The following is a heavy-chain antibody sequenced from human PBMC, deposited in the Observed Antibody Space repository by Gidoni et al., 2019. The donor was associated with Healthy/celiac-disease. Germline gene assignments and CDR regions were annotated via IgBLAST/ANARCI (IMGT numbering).Heavy chain of an antibody. CDR2: IYYSGST. Sequence: QVQLQESGPGLVKPSETLSLTCTVSGGPISSYYWSWIRQPPGKGLEWIGYIYYSGSTNYNPSLKSRVTISVDTSKNQFSLKLSSVTAADTAVYYCARFPTRRCSGGSCYSDYWGQGTLVTVSS. V-gene: IGHV4-59*01. CDR1: GGPISSYY. J-gene: IGHJ4*02. D-gene: IGHD2-15*01. CDR3: ARFPTRRCSGGSCYSDY.